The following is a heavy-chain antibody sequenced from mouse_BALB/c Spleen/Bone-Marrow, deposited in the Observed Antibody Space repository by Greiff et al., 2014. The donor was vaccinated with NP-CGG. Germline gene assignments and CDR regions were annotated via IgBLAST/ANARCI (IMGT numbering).Heavy chain of an antibody. CDR3: ARHNYDETWFAY. D-gene: IGHD2-4*01. Sequence: EVKLVESGGGLVQPGESLKLSCATSGFTFSDYYMYWVRQTPEKRLEWVAYISNGGGSTYYPDTVKGRFTISRDNAKNTLYLQMSRLKSEDTAMYYCARHNYDETWFAYWGQGTLVTVSA. J-gene: IGHJ3*01. CDR2: ISNGGGST. CDR1: GFTFSDYY. V-gene: IGHV5-12*02.